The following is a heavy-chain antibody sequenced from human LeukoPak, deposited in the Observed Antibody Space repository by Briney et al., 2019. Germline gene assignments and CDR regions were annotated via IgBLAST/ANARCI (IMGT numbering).Heavy chain of an antibody. CDR2: IRSKAYGGTA. J-gene: IGHJ4*02. CDR1: GFTFGDYA. Sequence: GGTLRLSCAASGFTFGDYAMSWVRKAPGKGQDRVGFIRSKAYGGTAEYAASVKGRFTISRDDSKSIAYLQMNSLKTEDSAVYYCTRDQAVPGAIPREYFDFWGQGTLVTVSS. V-gene: IGHV3-49*04. D-gene: IGHD2-2*01. CDR3: TRDQAVPGAIPREYFDF.